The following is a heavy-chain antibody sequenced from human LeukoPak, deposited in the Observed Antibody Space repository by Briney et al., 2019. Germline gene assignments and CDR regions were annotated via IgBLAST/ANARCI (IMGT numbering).Heavy chain of an antibody. CDR3: ARGRGSIAVAGTDYGMDV. D-gene: IGHD6-19*01. Sequence: ASVKVSCKASGYTFTGYYMHWVRQAPGQGLEWMGWINPNSGGTNYAQKFQGRVTMTRDTSISTAYMELSSLRSEDTAVYYCARGRGSIAVAGTDYGMDVWGKGTTVTVSS. J-gene: IGHJ6*04. V-gene: IGHV1-2*02. CDR2: INPNSGGT. CDR1: GYTFTGYY.